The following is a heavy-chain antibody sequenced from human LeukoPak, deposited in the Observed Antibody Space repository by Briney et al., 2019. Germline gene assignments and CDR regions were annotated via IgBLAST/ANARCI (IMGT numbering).Heavy chain of an antibody. J-gene: IGHJ4*02. V-gene: IGHV4-39*01. D-gene: IGHD6-19*01. CDR1: GGSITSYSYY. CDR3: ARHRRNSGWPYYFDY. CDR2: IYYGGDT. Sequence: ASETLSLTCTVSGGSITSYSYYWGWIRQPSGKGLEWIASIYYGGDTNYNPSLKSRVTIPVDTSKNHFSLKLISVTAADTAVYLCARHRRNSGWPYYFDYWGQGTLVAVSS.